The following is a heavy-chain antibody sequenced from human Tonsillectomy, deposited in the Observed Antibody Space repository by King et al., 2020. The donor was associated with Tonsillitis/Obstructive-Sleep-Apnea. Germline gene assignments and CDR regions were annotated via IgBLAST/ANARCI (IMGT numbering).Heavy chain of an antibody. CDR2: INPSGDNT. CDR1: GYTFTSYY. D-gene: IGHD2-21*01. J-gene: IGHJ5*02. Sequence: QLVQSGAEVKKPGASVKVSCKASGYTFTSYYMHWVRQAPGQGLEWMGIINPSGDNTSYAQKFQGRVTITRDTSTSTVYMGLSSLRSEDTAVYYWARGSDQDCGGDCYTNWFDPWGQGTLVTVSS. V-gene: IGHV1-46*01. CDR3: ARGSDQDCGGDCYTNWFDP.